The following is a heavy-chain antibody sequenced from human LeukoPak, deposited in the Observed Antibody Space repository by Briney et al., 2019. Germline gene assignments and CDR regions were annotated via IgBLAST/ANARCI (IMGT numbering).Heavy chain of an antibody. J-gene: IGHJ4*02. D-gene: IGHD3-3*01. CDR1: GFTFSSYA. CDR3: AKWPIFGVVITHFGY. Sequence: GGSLRLSCAASGFTFSSYAMSWVRQAPGKGLEWVSAISGSGGSTYYADSVKGRFTISRDNSKNTLYLQMNSLRAEDTAVYYCAKWPIFGVVITHFGYWGQGTLVTVSS. V-gene: IGHV3-23*01. CDR2: ISGSGGST.